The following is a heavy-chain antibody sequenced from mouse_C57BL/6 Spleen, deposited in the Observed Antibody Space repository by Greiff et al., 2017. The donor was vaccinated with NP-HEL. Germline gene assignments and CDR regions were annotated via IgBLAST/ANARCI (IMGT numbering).Heavy chain of an antibody. CDR3: ARSGYGSPFAY. J-gene: IGHJ3*01. V-gene: IGHV1-82*01. CDR2: IYPGDGDT. Sequence: VQLQQSGPELVKPGASVKISCKASGYAFSSSWMNWVKQRPGKGLEWIGRIYPGDGDTNYNGKFKGKAKLTADKSSSTAYMQLSSLTSEDSAVYFCARSGYGSPFAYWGQGTLVTVSA. D-gene: IGHD1-1*01. CDR1: GYAFSSSW.